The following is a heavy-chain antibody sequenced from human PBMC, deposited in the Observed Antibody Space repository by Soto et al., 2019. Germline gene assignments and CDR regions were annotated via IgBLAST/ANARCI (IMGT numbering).Heavy chain of an antibody. Sequence: ASVKVSCKASGGTFSSYAISWVRQAPGQGLEWMGGIIPIFGTANYAQKFQGRVTITADESTSTAYMELSSLRSEDTAVYYCARDPRGDYYDCSGFDVFDIWGQGTMATVSS. V-gene: IGHV1-69*13. CDR1: GGTFSSYA. CDR3: ARDPRGDYYDCSGFDVFDI. J-gene: IGHJ3*02. D-gene: IGHD3-22*01. CDR2: IIPIFGTA.